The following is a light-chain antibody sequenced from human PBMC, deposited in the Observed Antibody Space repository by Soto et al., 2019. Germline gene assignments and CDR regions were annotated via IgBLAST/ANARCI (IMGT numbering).Light chain of an antibody. CDR1: SSNIGAGYD. V-gene: IGLV1-40*01. CDR2: ADN. J-gene: IGLJ2*01. CDR3: QSYDTSLSGVI. Sequence: QSVLTQTPSVSGAPGQKITMSCTGSSSNIGAGYDVHWYQQLPGAAPRLLIYADNNRPSGVPDRFSASNSGTSASLAITGLQGDDEAVDYCQSYDTSLSGVIFGAGTKLTVL.